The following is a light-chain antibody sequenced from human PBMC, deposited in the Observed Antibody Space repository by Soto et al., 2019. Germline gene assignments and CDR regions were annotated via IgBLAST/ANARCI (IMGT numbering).Light chain of an antibody. V-gene: IGLV2-23*02. CDR3: CSYADSSTWV. CDR1: SSDVGNYNL. J-gene: IGLJ1*01. CDR2: EVT. Sequence: QSALTQPASVSGSPGQSITISFTGTSSDVGNYNLVSWYQQHPGKAPKLTIYEVTKRPSGVSNRFSGSKSGNTASLTISGLQAEDEADYYCCSYADSSTWVVGTGTKVTVL.